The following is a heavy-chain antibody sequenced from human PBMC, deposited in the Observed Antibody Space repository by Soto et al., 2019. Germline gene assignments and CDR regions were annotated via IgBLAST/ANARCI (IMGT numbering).Heavy chain of an antibody. CDR3: ARERDPNWNYGHGMDV. J-gene: IGHJ6*02. D-gene: IGHD1-7*01. Sequence: QVQLVESGGGVVQPGRSLRLSCAASGFTFSSYAMHWVRQAPGKGLEWVAVISYDGSNKYYADSVKGRFTFSRDNSKNTLYLQMNSLSAEDTAVYYCARERDPNWNYGHGMDVWGQGTTVTVSS. CDR2: ISYDGSNK. CDR1: GFTFSSYA. V-gene: IGHV3-30-3*01.